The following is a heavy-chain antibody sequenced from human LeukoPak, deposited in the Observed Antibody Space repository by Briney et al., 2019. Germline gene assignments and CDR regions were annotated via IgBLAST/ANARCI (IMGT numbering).Heavy chain of an antibody. V-gene: IGHV4-34*01. D-gene: IGHD3-3*01. CDR2: INHSGST. CDR1: GGSFSGYY. CDR3: AVTRVAGAPLFGY. J-gene: IGHJ4*02. Sequence: SETLSLTCAVYGGSFSGYYWSWIRQPPGKGLEWIGEINHSGSTNYNPSLKSRVTISVDTSKNQFSLKLSSVTAADTAVYYCAVTRVAGAPLFGYWGQGTLVTVSS.